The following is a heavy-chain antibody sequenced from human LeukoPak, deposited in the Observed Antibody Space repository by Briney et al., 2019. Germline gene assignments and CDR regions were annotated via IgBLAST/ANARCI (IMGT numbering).Heavy chain of an antibody. Sequence: GGSLRLSCAASGFTFSSYAMSWVRQAPGKGLEWVSAITGSGGSTYYADSVKGRFTISRDNSENTLYLQMNSLRADDTAVYYCAKDTTMTFLDYWGQGTLLTVSS. J-gene: IGHJ4*02. D-gene: IGHD3-22*01. CDR1: GFTFSSYA. V-gene: IGHV3-23*01. CDR3: AKDTTMTFLDY. CDR2: ITGSGGST.